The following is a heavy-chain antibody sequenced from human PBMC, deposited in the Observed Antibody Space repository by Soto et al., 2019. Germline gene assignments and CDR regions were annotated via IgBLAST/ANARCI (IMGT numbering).Heavy chain of an antibody. V-gene: IGHV4-59*08. CDR2: IYYAGST. CDR3: ARLGGYYQSLVS. Sequence: SETLSLTCTVSGDSVSSYYWTWIRQPPGKGLECIGYIYYAGSTTYNPSLKSRLTISVDTSKNQFSLQLRSVTAADTAVYFCARLGGYYQSLVSWGQGTRSPSPQ. D-gene: IGHD3-22*01. CDR1: GDSVSSYY. J-gene: IGHJ4*02.